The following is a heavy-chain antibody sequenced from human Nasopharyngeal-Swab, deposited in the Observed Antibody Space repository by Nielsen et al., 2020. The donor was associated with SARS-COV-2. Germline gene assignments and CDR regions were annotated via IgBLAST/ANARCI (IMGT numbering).Heavy chain of an antibody. CDR1: GGSISSSSYY. CDR3: AVYGSGSYLRPFDAFDI. V-gene: IGHV4-39*01. D-gene: IGHD3-10*01. CDR2: IYYSGST. Sequence: SETLSLTCTVSGGSISSSSYYWGWIRQPPGKGLEWIGSIYYSGSTNYNPSLKSRVTIPVDTSKNQFSLKLTSVTATDTAVYYCAVYGSGSYLRPFDAFDIWGQGTMVTVSS. J-gene: IGHJ3*02.